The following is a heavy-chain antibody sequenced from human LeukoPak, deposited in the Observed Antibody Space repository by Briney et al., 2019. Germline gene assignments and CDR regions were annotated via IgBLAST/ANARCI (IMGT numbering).Heavy chain of an antibody. CDR1: GASVSSIGYS. CDR3: ARNSYYDNSGEGAFDI. V-gene: IGHV4-30-2*01. Sequence: SETLSLTCVVSGASVSSIGYSWSWIRQPPGRGLEGIGYIYQSGSASYNPSLQSRVTISIDKSKNQFSLTLNSVTAADTAVYYCARNSYYDNSGEGAFDIWGQGTMVTVSS. CDR2: IYQSGSA. J-gene: IGHJ3*02. D-gene: IGHD3-22*01.